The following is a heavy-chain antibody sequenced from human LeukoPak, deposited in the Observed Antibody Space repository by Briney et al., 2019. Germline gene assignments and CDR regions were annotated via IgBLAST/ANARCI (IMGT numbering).Heavy chain of an antibody. J-gene: IGHJ4*02. D-gene: IGHD3-10*01. CDR1: GRSNSNDD. Sequence: PSDTQTLTCTVWGRSNSNDDWRWLRQAAGKALEWIGRIYTRGSTIFNPSFKSRVNISLDKPQKQFSLNLNSVTAADTAVYYCARGGTYGSGRNQHTTLDYWGQGTLVTVSS. V-gene: IGHV4-4*07. CDR3: ARGGTYGSGRNQHTTLDY. CDR2: IYTRGST.